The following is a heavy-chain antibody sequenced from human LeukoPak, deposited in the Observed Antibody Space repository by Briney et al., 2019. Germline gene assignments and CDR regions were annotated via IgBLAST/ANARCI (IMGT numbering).Heavy chain of an antibody. CDR1: GFTFSTYG. D-gene: IGHD5-12*01. CDR2: IRYDGNYK. CDR3: AKAAEWLRSPFDY. Sequence: GGSLRLSCAASGFTFSTYGLHWVRQAPGKGLECVTFIRYDGNYKYYADSVKGRFTISRDNSKNTLYLQMNSLRADDTAVYYCAKAAEWLRSPFDYWGQGTLVTVSS. J-gene: IGHJ4*02. V-gene: IGHV3-30*02.